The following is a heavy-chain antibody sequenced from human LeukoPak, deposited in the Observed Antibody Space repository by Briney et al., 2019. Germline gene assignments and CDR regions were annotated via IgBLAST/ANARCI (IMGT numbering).Heavy chain of an antibody. Sequence: SETLSLTCAVYGGSFSGYYWSWIRQPPGKGLEWIGEINHSGSTNYNPSLKSRVTISVDTSKNQFSLKLSSVTAADTAVYYCARALFQTGVVPAAPKFDPWGQGTLVTVYS. CDR3: ARALFQTGVVPAAPKFDP. CDR1: GGSFSGYY. D-gene: IGHD2-2*01. V-gene: IGHV4-34*01. J-gene: IGHJ5*02. CDR2: INHSGST.